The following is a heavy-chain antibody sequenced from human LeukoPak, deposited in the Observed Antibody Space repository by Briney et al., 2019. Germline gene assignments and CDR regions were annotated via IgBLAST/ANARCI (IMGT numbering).Heavy chain of an antibody. CDR3: ARDRYYYDTSAYYSAFET. Sequence: SETLSLTCTVSGGSTSSYYWSWIRQPPGKGLEWIGRIFTSGIISGNTNYNPSLESRVTMSVDASKNQFSLKLTSVTAADTAIYYCARDRYYYDTSAYYSAFETWGRGTMVTVSS. D-gene: IGHD3-22*01. CDR1: GGSTSSYY. CDR2: IFTSGIISGNT. J-gene: IGHJ3*02. V-gene: IGHV4-4*07.